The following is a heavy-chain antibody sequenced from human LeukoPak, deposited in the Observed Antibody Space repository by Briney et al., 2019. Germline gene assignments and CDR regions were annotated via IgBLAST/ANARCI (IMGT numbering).Heavy chain of an antibody. CDR2: IYPGDSDT. CDR1: GYSFTSYW. CDR3: ARLSSGSPAHYYMDV. D-gene: IGHD1-26*01. Sequence: GESLKISCKGSGYSFTSYWIGWVRQMPGKGLEWMGIIYPGDSDTRYSPSFQGQVTISADKSISTAYLQRSSLKASDTAMYYCARLSSGSPAHYYMDVWGKGTTVTVSS. V-gene: IGHV5-51*01. J-gene: IGHJ6*03.